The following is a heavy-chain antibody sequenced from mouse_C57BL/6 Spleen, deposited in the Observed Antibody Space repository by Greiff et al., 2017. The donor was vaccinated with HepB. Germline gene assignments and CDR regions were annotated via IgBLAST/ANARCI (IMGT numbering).Heavy chain of an antibody. D-gene: IGHD2-4*01. J-gene: IGHJ3*01. CDR3: ARPGDYDRVFAY. Sequence: QVHVKQSGAELARPGASVKMSCKASGYTFTSYTMHWVKQRPGQGLEWIGYINPSSGYTKYNQKFKDKATLTADKSSSTAYMQLSSLTSEDSAVYYCARPGDYDRVFAYWGQGTLVTVSA. CDR2: INPSSGYT. V-gene: IGHV1-4*01. CDR1: GYTFTSYT.